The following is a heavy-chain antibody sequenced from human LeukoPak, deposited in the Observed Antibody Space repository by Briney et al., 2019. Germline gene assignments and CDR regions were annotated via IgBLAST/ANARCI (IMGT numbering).Heavy chain of an antibody. CDR2: ISGSGDNT. Sequence: PGGSLRLSCASSGFTFNNYGMSWVRLAPGKGLEWVSGISGSGDNTYYADSVKGRFTISRDSSRDTLYPQMNSLRAEDTAVYYCAKSRSAVAVAGSNYWGQGTLVTVSS. V-gene: IGHV3-23*01. D-gene: IGHD6-19*01. CDR3: AKSRSAVAVAGSNY. CDR1: GFTFNNYG. J-gene: IGHJ4*02.